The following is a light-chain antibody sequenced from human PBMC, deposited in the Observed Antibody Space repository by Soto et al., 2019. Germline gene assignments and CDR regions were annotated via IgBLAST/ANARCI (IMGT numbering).Light chain of an antibody. CDR3: QSYDTRLSGSIV. Sequence: QSVLTQPPSVSGAPGQRVTISCTGSSSNIGAGYDAPWYQQFPGAAPKLLIYNNNNRPSGVPDRFSVSKSGISASLTITGLQAEDEADYYCQSYDTRLSGSIVFGGGTKLTVL. CDR1: SSNIGAGYD. CDR2: NNN. V-gene: IGLV1-40*01. J-gene: IGLJ2*01.